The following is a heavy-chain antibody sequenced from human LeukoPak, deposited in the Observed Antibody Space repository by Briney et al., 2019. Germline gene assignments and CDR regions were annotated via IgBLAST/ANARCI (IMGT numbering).Heavy chain of an antibody. D-gene: IGHD2-2*01. CDR1: GRSIGSSGYY. CDR3: ARHFLSWSTRPHWFDP. V-gene: IGHV4-39*01. J-gene: IGHJ5*02. Sequence: SETLSLTCTVSGRSIGSSGYYWGWIRQPPGKGLEWIGSIYSSGNTYYMPSLQSRATISVDTSKNQFSLKLTSVTAADTAVYYCARHFLSWSTRPHWFDPWGQGTQVTVSS. CDR2: IYSSGNT.